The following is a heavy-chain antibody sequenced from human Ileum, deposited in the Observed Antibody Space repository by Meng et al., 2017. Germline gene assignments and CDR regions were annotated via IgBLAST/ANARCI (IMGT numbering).Heavy chain of an antibody. CDR1: GFTFSDHV. D-gene: IGHD1-26*01. Sequence: GESLKISCAASGFTFSDHVMTWVRQAPGKGLEWVSTIGSGTYYTDSVKGRFTVSRDNSKNTLFLQMNSLRAEDTAIYYCAPYTGSSRYFEYWGQGTLVTVSS. CDR3: APYTGSSRYFEY. CDR2: IGSGT. J-gene: IGHJ4*02. V-gene: IGHV3-23*01.